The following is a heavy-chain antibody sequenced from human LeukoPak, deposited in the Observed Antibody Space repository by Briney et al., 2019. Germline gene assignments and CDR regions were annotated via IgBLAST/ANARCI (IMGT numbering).Heavy chain of an antibody. V-gene: IGHV3-23*01. D-gene: IGHD2-15*01. CDR2: ISGSGGST. CDR3: AKERNWSVVAATLNWFDP. J-gene: IGHJ5*02. Sequence: GGSLRLSCAASGFTFSIYAMSWVRQAPGKGLEWVSAISGSGGSTYYADSVKGRFTISRDNSKNTLYLQMNSPRAEDTAVYYCAKERNWSVVAATLNWFDPWGQGTLVTVSS. CDR1: GFTFSIYA.